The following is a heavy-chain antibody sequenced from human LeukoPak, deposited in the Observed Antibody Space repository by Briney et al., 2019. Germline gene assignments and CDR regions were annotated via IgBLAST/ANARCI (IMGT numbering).Heavy chain of an antibody. CDR2: IYPGASAT. J-gene: IGHJ4*02. V-gene: IGHV5-51*01. CDR3: ARPASTYSSAFDY. D-gene: IGHD6-19*01. CDR1: GSIFNSYW. Sequence: GASLKISCKGSGSIFNSYWIGWVREVPGKGVEWMAIIYPGASATTYSPSFHGQLPLSPSQSISPAYLQWSSLKASDTAMYYCARPASTYSSAFDYWGQGTLVSVSS.